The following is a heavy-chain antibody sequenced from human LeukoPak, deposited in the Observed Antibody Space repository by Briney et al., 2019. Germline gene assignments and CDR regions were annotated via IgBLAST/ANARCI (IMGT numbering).Heavy chain of an antibody. CDR3: ARSDYDSSSYPDY. Sequence: ASVKVSCKASGYTFTSYDINWVRQATGQGLEWMGWMNPNSGNTGYAQKLQGRVTMTTDTSTSTAYMELRSLRSDDTAVYYCARSDYDSSSYPDYWGQGTLVTVSS. CDR2: MNPNSGNT. V-gene: IGHV1-8*01. D-gene: IGHD3-22*01. CDR1: GYTFTSYD. J-gene: IGHJ4*02.